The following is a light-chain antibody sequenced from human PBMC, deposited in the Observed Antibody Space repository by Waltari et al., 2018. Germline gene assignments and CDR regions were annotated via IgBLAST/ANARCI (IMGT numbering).Light chain of an antibody. V-gene: IGKV2-28*01. CDR3: MQALQTSIT. CDR2: FGS. J-gene: IGKJ5*01. Sequence: EIVLTQSPLSLPVTLGEPASISCTSSQSLLHSNGYAYLDWYVQRPGLPPRLLIYFGSYRASWVPDRFSGSGSVTDFTLKISKVEAEDVGVYYCMQALQTSITFGQGTRLEIK. CDR1: QSLLHSNGYAY.